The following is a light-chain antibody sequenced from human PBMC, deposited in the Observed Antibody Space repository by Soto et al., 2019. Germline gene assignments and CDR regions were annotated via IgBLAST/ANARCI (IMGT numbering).Light chain of an antibody. CDR1: QSVSSSY. CDR3: QQYGSSPPFT. Sequence: EIVLTQSPGTLSLSPGERATLSCRASQSVSSSYLAWYQQKPGQAPRLLIYGASSRATGIPDRFSGSGSGTAFTLTISRLEPEDFGVYYCQQYGSSPPFTFGQGTKLEIK. CDR2: GAS. J-gene: IGKJ2*01. V-gene: IGKV3-20*01.